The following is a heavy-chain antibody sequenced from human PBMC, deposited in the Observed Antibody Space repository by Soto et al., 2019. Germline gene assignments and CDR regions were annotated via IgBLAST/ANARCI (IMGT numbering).Heavy chain of an antibody. CDR1: GFNFKKFA. CDR3: AKADGEQWLVPHLDN. CDR2: ISCCGGST. Sequence: EVQLLESGGGVVQPGGSLRLSCVASGFNFKKFAMAWVRQAPGEGLEWVSGISCCGGSTSYADSVKGRFSIARDDSKNTLSLQMNSLRVEDTAQYYGAKADGEQWLVPHLDNWGQGTLVTVS. D-gene: IGHD6-19*01. V-gene: IGHV3-23*01. J-gene: IGHJ4*02.